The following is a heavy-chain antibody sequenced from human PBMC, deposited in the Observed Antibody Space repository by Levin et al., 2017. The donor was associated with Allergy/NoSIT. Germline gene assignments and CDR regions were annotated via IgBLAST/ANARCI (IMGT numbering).Heavy chain of an antibody. Sequence: GESLKISCAASGFTFSRYSMNWVRQAPGKGLEWVSYISSSSSTIYYADSVKGRFTISRDNAKNSLYLQMNSLRDEDTAVYYCARDDCSSTSCSSPGFYYYGMDVWGQGTTVTVSS. V-gene: IGHV3-48*02. D-gene: IGHD2-2*01. CDR2: ISSSSSTI. CDR1: GFTFSRYS. J-gene: IGHJ6*02. CDR3: ARDDCSSTSCSSPGFYYYGMDV.